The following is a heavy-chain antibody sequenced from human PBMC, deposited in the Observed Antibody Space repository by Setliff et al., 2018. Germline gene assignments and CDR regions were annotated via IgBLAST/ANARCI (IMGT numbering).Heavy chain of an antibody. D-gene: IGHD4-17*01. J-gene: IGHJ4*02. CDR2: ISSSSSYI. CDR3: AKDLASGDYVYYFDY. CDR1: GFTFSTYS. V-gene: IGHV3-21*04. Sequence: PGGSLRLSCAASGFTFSTYSMNWVRQAPGRGLEWVSSISSSSSYIFYADSVQGRFTISRDNSKNTLYLQMNNLRAEDTAVYYCAKDLASGDYVYYFDYWGQGTLVTVSS.